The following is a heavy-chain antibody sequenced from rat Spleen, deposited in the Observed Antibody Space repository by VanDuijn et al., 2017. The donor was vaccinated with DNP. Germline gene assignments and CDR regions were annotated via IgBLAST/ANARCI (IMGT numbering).Heavy chain of an antibody. Sequence: VQLKESGPGLVQPSQTLSLTCTVSGFSLTTNGVSWVRQPPTKGLEWVASINIGSGDTYYRDSVKGRFTISRDNTKNTQYLQMDSLRSEDTATYYCARGGGDGFAYWGRGTLVTVSS. CDR3: ARGGGDGFAY. V-gene: IGHV5S14*01. J-gene: IGHJ3*01. CDR2: INIGSGDT. CDR1: GFSLTTNG. D-gene: IGHD1-1*01.